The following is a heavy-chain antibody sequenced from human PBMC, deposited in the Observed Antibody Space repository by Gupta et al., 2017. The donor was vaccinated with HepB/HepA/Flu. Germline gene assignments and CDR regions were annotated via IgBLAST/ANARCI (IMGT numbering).Heavy chain of an antibody. V-gene: IGHV3-30*18. CDR3: AKDNNEYGDEFIDY. J-gene: IGHJ4*02. D-gene: IGHD4/OR15-4a*01. CDR2: MSYDGTYK. CDR1: GFTFGSNA. Sequence: QVQLVESGGGVAQPGTSLRLSCAASGFTFGSNAMHWVRQAPGKGLEWVAVMSYDGTYKYYTDSVKGRFTISRDNSKNTLYLQMKXLXVEDTAXYYCAKDNNEYGDEFIDYWGQGALVTVSS.